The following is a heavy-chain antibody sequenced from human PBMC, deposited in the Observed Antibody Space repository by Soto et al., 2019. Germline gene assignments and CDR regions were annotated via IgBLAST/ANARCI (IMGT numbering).Heavy chain of an antibody. CDR1: GGSISSGDYY. J-gene: IGHJ4*02. Sequence: SETLSLTCTVSGGSISSGDYYWSWIRQPPGKGLEWIGYIYYSGSTYYNPSLKSRVTISVDTSKNQFSLKLSSVTAADTAVYYCARAGFGPGSGGFDYWGQGTLVTVYS. CDR2: IYYSGST. V-gene: IGHV4-30-4*01. D-gene: IGHD3-10*01. CDR3: ARAGFGPGSGGFDY.